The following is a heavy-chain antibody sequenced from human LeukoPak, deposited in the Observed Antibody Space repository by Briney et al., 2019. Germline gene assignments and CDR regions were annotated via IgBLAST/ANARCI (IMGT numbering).Heavy chain of an antibody. CDR2: INSDGSST. V-gene: IGHV3-74*01. CDR3: ASQTYSSSCYY. J-gene: IGHJ4*02. CDR1: GFTFSSYW. D-gene: IGHD6-13*01. Sequence: RGSLRLSCAASGFTFSSYWMHWVRQAPGKGLVWVSRINSDGSSTGYADSVKGRFTISRDNAKNTLYLQMNSLRAEDTAVYYCASQTYSSSCYYWGQGTLVTVSS.